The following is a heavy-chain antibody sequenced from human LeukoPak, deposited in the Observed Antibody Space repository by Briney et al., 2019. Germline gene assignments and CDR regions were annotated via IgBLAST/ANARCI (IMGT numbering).Heavy chain of an antibody. CDR2: IIPIFGTA. CDR3: ATKYCSSTSCYHGYYMDV. V-gene: IGHV1-69*13. J-gene: IGHJ6*03. CDR1: GGTFGSYA. Sequence: SVKVSCKASGGTFGSYAISWVRQAPGQGLEWMGGIIPIFGTANYAQKFQGRVTITADESTSTAYMELSSLRSEDTAVYYCATKYCSSTSCYHGYYMDVWGKGTTVTVSS. D-gene: IGHD2-2*01.